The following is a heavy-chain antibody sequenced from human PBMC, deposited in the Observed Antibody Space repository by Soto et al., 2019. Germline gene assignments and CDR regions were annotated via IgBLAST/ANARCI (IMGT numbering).Heavy chain of an antibody. CDR3: AKDRGIAVAGTTYVMDV. CDR1: GFTFSSYG. V-gene: IGHV3-30*18. Sequence: QVQLVESGGGVVQPGRSLRLSCAASGFTFSSYGMHWVRQAPGKGLEWVAVISYDGSNKYYADSVKGRFTISRDNSKNTLYLQMNSLRAEDTAVYYCAKDRGIAVAGTTYVMDVWGQGTTVTVSS. J-gene: IGHJ6*02. CDR2: ISYDGSNK. D-gene: IGHD6-19*01.